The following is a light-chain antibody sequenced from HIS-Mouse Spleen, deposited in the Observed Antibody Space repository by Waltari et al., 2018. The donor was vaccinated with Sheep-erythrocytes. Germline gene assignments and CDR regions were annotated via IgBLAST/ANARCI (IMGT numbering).Light chain of an antibody. Sequence: EIVLTQSPATLSLSPGERATLSCRASQSVSSYLAWYQQKPGQAPRLLIYDASNRATGIPARFSCSGSGTDVTLTISSLEPEDFAVYYCQQRSNWPPTFGQGTKVEIK. CDR2: DAS. J-gene: IGKJ1*01. CDR3: QQRSNWPPT. V-gene: IGKV3-11*01. CDR1: QSVSSY.